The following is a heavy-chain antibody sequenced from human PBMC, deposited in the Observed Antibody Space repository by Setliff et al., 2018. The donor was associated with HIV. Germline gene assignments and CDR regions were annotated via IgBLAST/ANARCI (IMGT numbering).Heavy chain of an antibody. D-gene: IGHD5-12*01. J-gene: IGHJ4*02. CDR1: KITVSDIW. CDR3: ARVGGYNKFDY. Sequence: GGSLRLSCSASKITVSDIWMTWVRQAPGKGLEWVSVISGDSNAYYADSVRGRFIISRDSSKNTLYLQMNSLGAEDTAVYYCARVGGYNKFDYWGQGTLVTVS. CDR2: ISGDSNA. V-gene: IGHV3-66*01.